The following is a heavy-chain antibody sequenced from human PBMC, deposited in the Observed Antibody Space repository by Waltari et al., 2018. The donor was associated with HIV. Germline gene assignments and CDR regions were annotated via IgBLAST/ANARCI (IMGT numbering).Heavy chain of an antibody. CDR1: GFTFSDYY. Sequence: LSCAASGFTFSDYYMSWIRQAPGKGLEWVSYISNSSSTIYYADSVKGRFTISRDNAKNSLYLQMNSLRAEDTAVYYCARDSGSRKQPPHNGFDPWGQGTLVTVSS. V-gene: IGHV3-11*04. CDR2: ISNSSSTI. J-gene: IGHJ5*02. CDR3: ARDSGSRKQPPHNGFDP. D-gene: IGHD6-13*01.